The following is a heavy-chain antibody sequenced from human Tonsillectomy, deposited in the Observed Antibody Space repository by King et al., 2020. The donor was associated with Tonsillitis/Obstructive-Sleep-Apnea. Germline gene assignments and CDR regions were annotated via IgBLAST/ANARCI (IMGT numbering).Heavy chain of an antibody. J-gene: IGHJ3*02. CDR1: GFTFSGSA. D-gene: IGHD5-18*01. CDR2: IRSKANSYAT. Sequence: QLVQSGGGLVQPGGSLKLSCAASGFTFSGSAMHWVRQASGKGLEWVGRIRSKANSYATAYAASVEGRFTISRDDSKNTAYLQMNSLKTEDTAVYYCTRIGVDTAMVKGGYRNRDAFDIWGQGTMVTVSS. CDR3: TRIGVDTAMVKGGYRNRDAFDI. V-gene: IGHV3-73*01.